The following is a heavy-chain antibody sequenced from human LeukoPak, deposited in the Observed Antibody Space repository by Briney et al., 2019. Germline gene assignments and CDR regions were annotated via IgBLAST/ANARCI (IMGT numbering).Heavy chain of an antibody. D-gene: IGHD3-9*01. CDR3: VRADGYYDILTGYYLVAEYFQH. V-gene: IGHV1-2*02. CDR1: GYTFTGYY. J-gene: IGHJ1*01. CDR2: INPNSGGT. Sequence: ASVKVSCKASGYTFTGYYMHWVRQAPGQGLEWMGWINPNSGGTNYAQKFQGRVTMTRDTSISTAYMELSRLRSDDTAVYYCVRADGYYDILTGYYLVAEYFQHWGQGTLVTVSS.